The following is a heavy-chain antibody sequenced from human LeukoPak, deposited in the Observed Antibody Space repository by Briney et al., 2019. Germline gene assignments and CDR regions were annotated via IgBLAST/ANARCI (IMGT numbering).Heavy chain of an antibody. CDR1: GFTFSSYA. V-gene: IGHV3-23*01. Sequence: GGSLRLSCAASGFTFSSYAMSWVRQAPGKGLEWVSAISGSGGSTYYADSVKGRFTISRDNSKNTLYLQMNSLRAEDTAVYYCAKDYLPYFGSGSYYCDWGQGTLVTVSS. J-gene: IGHJ4*02. D-gene: IGHD3-10*01. CDR3: AKDYLPYFGSGSYYCD. CDR2: ISGSGGST.